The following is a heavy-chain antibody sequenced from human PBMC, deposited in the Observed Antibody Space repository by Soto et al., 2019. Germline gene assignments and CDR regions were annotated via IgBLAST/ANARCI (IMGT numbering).Heavy chain of an antibody. D-gene: IGHD2-2*01. CDR2: INPNSGGT. CDR3: SRESVVPAAMRTYYYYGMDV. CDR1: GYTFTGYY. Sequence: ASVKVSCKASGYTFTGYYMHWVRQAPGQGLEWMGWINPNSGGTNYAQKYKSWVTITRDTSISTAYLELSRLRSDDTAVYYCSRESVVPAAMRTYYYYGMDVWGQGTTVTVSS. J-gene: IGHJ6*02. V-gene: IGHV1-2*04.